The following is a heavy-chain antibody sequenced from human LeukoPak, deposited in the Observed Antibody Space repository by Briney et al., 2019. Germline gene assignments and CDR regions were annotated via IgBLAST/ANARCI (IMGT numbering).Heavy chain of an antibody. CDR1: GFTFSNSW. CDR3: TTDQLWLLVGY. D-gene: IGHD5-18*01. J-gene: IGHJ4*02. Sequence: GGSLRLSCAASGFTFSNSWMSWVRQAPGKGLEWVGRIKSKTDGGTTDYAAPVKGRFTISRDDSKNTLYLQMNSLKTEDTAVYYCTTDQLWLLVGYWGQGTLVTVSS. CDR2: IKSKTDGGTT. V-gene: IGHV3-15*01.